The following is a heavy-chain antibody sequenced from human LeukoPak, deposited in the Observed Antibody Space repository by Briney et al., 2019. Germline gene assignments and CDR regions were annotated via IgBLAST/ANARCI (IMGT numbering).Heavy chain of an antibody. V-gene: IGHV3-7*01. J-gene: IGHJ5*02. CDR1: GFTFSSYW. CDR2: IKQDGSEK. CDR3: ARVNDFWSGYHWFDP. D-gene: IGHD3-3*01. Sequence: GGSLRLSCAASGFTFSSYWMGWVRQAPGKGLEWVANIKQDGSEKYYVDSVKGRFTISRDNAKNSLYLQMNSLRAEDTAVYYCARVNDFWSGYHWFDPWGQGTLVTVSS.